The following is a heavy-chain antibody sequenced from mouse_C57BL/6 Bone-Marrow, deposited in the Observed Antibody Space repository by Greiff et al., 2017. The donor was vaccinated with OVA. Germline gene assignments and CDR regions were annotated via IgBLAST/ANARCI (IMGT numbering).Heavy chain of an antibody. Sequence: EVKLVESGEGLVKPGGSLKLSCAASGFTFSSYAMSWVRQTPEKRLEWVATISDGGSYTYYPDNVKGRFTISRDNAKNNLYLQMSHLKSEDTAMYYCARDYYGSSPFAYWGQGTLVTVSA. D-gene: IGHD1-1*01. CDR2: ISDGGSYT. V-gene: IGHV5-4*01. J-gene: IGHJ3*01. CDR3: ARDYYGSSPFAY. CDR1: GFTFSSYA.